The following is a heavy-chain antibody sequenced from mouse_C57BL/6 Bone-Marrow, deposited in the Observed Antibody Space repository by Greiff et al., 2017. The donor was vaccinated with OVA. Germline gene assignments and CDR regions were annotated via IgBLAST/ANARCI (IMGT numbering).Heavy chain of an antibody. CDR1: GYTFTDYY. CDR2: INPYNGGT. CDR3: ARRYGSSYDLDY. V-gene: IGHV1-19*01. J-gene: IGHJ2*01. Sequence: VQLQQSGPVLVKPGASVKMSCKASGYTFTDYYMNWVKQSHGKSLEWIGVINPYNGGTSYNQKFKGKATLTVDKSSSTAYMELNSLTSEDSAVYYCARRYGSSYDLDYWGQGTTLTVSS. D-gene: IGHD1-1*01.